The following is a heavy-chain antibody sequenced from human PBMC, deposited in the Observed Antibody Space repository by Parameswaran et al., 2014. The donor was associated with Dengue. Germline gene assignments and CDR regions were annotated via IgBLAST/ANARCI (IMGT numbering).Heavy chain of an antibody. CDR2: INSDGSST. CDR3: ARDRWELLDYYYGMDV. J-gene: IGHJ6*02. V-gene: IGHV3-74*01. Sequence: VRQAPGKGLVWVSRINSDGSSTSYADPVKGRFTISRDNAKNTLYLQMNSLRAEDTAVYYCARDRWELLDYYYGMDVWGQGTTVTVSS. D-gene: IGHD1-26*01.